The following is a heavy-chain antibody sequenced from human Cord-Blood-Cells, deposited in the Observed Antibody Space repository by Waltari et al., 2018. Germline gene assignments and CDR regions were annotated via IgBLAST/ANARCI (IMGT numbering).Heavy chain of an antibody. Sequence: QVQLQESGPGLVKPSETLSLTCTVSGGSISSYYWSWIRQPPGKGLEWIGYIYYSGSPNYSPSLTSRVTISVDTYKNQFSLKLSSVTAADTAVYYCARGGGREYFDYWGQGTLVTVSS. D-gene: IGHD2-15*01. CDR1: GGSISSYY. V-gene: IGHV4-59*01. CDR3: ARGGGREYFDY. CDR2: IYYSGSP. J-gene: IGHJ4*02.